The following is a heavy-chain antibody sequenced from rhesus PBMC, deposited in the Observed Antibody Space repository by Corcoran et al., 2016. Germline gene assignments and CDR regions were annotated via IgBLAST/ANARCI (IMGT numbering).Heavy chain of an antibody. J-gene: IGHJ2*01. CDR3: TRGGVTDWYFDL. Sequence: QLQLQESGPGLVKPSETLSLTCAVSGGSISSHYWSWIRQPPGKGLEWVGRISGVGESTNYNPSLKRRVILSTDTSKNQFSLKLSSVSAADTAVYYCTRGGVTDWYFDLWGPGTPITISS. CDR1: GGSISSHY. CDR2: ISGVGEST. V-gene: IGHV4-173*01. D-gene: IGHD3-34*01.